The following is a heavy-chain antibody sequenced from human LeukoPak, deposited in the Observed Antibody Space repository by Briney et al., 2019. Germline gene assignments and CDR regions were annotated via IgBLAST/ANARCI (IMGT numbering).Heavy chain of an antibody. D-gene: IGHD2-2*01. CDR2: ISSSGSTI. Sequence: GGSLRLSCAASGFTFSSYEMNWVRQAPGKGLEWVSYISSSGSTIYYADSVKGRFTISRDNSKNTLYLQMNSLRAEDTAVYYCARGEWVVPAAQDAFDIWGQGTMVTVSS. V-gene: IGHV3-48*03. J-gene: IGHJ3*02. CDR3: ARGEWVVPAAQDAFDI. CDR1: GFTFSSYE.